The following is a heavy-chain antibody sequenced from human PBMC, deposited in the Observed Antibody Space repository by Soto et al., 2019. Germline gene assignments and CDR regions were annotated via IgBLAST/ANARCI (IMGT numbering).Heavy chain of an antibody. J-gene: IGHJ6*02. Sequence: QVQLVQSGAEVKKPGSSVKVSCKASGGTFSSYAISWVRQAPGQGLEWMGGIIPIFGTANYAQKFQGRVTITADESTSTAYKELSSSRSEHTVVYYCARPYDSSGYPHYYYYGMDVCGQGTTVTVSS. D-gene: IGHD3-22*01. CDR2: IIPIFGTA. V-gene: IGHV1-69*01. CDR1: GGTFSSYA. CDR3: ARPYDSSGYPHYYYYGMDV.